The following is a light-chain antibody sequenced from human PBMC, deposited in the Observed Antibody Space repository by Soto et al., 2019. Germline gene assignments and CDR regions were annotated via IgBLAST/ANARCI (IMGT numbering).Light chain of an antibody. Sequence: EIVLTQSPGTLSLSPGERATLSCRASQSVSSYLAWYQQTNGQAPRILIYDASNRDTGIPARFSGSGSGTDFTLTISRLEPEDFEVYYCQQRSNWPITFGQGTRLEIK. V-gene: IGKV3-11*01. CDR2: DAS. CDR3: QQRSNWPIT. CDR1: QSVSSY. J-gene: IGKJ5*01.